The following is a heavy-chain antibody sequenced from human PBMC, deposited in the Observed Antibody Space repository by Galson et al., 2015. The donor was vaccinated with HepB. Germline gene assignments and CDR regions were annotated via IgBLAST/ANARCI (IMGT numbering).Heavy chain of an antibody. J-gene: IGHJ6*02. CDR2: ISWNSGSI. CDR3: AKDPSGKYYGMDV. V-gene: IGHV3-9*01. CDR1: YS. Sequence: YSLHWVRQAPEKGLEWVSGISWNSGSIGYADSVKGRFTISRDNAKNSLYLQMNSLRAEDTALYYCAKDPSGKYYGMDVWGQGTTVTVSS.